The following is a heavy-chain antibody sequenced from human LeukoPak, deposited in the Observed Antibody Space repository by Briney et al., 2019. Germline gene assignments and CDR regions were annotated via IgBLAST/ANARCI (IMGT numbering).Heavy chain of an antibody. CDR2: IYTSGNT. J-gene: IGHJ6*03. Sequence: SETLSLTCTVSGGSISSYCWSWLRQPAGKELEWIGRIYTSGNTTYNPSLKSRVTMSVDTSKNQFSLKLSSVTAADTAVYYCAKIGGYVPLYYYMDVWGKGTTVTVSS. D-gene: IGHD3-22*01. CDR1: GGSISSYC. CDR3: AKIGGYVPLYYYMDV. V-gene: IGHV4-4*07.